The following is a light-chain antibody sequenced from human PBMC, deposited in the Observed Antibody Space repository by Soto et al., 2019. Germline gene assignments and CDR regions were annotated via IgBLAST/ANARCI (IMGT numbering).Light chain of an antibody. Sequence: QSALTQPASVSGSPGQSITISCTATSSDVGTYNYVSWYQQYPGKAPKLMIYEVINRPSGVSNRFSGSKSGNTASLTISGLQAEDEADYYCSSYTSSSTGVFGTGTKLTVL. CDR2: EVI. V-gene: IGLV2-14*01. CDR3: SSYTSSSTGV. CDR1: SSDVGTYNY. J-gene: IGLJ1*01.